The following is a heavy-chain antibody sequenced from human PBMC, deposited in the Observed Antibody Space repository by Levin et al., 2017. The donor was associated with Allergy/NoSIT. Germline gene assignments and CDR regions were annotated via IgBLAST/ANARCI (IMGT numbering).Heavy chain of an antibody. D-gene: IGHD1-26*01. Sequence: GGSLRLSCAASGFTFTSYTMTWVRQAPGRGLEWVSTLRYSGDTTHYADSVKGRFTISRDGSRDTLFLQMNSLRPEDTAVSYCAKGVSSGSPYRAFDMWGQGTMVTVSS. CDR1: GFTFTSYT. CDR2: LRYSGDTT. V-gene: IGHV3-23*01. CDR3: AKGVSSGSPYRAFDM. J-gene: IGHJ3*02.